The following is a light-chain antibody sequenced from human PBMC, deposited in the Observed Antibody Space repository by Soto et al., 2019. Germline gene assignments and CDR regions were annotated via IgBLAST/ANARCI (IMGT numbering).Light chain of an antibody. J-gene: IGKJ1*01. CDR3: QQFVDSPPRWT. Sequence: EIVLTQSPDTPSLSPGDRATLSCRASRTVSVHYLAWYHQKPGQAPRLLIHSASSRATGIPDRFSASGTGTDFTLTISRLEPGDSALYYCQQFVDSPPRWTFGQGTKVDIK. CDR1: RTVSVHY. V-gene: IGKV3-20*01. CDR2: SAS.